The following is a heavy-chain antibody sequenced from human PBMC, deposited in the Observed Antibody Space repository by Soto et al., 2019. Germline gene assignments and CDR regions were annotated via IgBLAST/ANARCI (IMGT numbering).Heavy chain of an antibody. CDR3: AKTTVTTPRGAFDV. CDR2: ISNSGDST. CDR1: GFTFSSYA. Sequence: GGSLRLSCAASGFTFSSYAMNWVRQAPGKGLEWLSDISNSGDSTYYADSVKGRFTISRDNSKNTLYLQMNSLRADDTAVYYCAKTTVTTPRGAFDVWGQGTMVTVSS. J-gene: IGHJ3*01. V-gene: IGHV3-23*01. D-gene: IGHD4-17*01.